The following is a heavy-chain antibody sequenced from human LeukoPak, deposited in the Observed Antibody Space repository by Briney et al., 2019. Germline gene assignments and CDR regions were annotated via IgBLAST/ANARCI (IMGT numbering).Heavy chain of an antibody. CDR3: ITVTTHDY. J-gene: IGHJ4*02. CDR1: GVTFSGSA. Sequence: GGSLRLSCAAPGVTFSGSAMHWVRQASGKGLEWVSRIRSKANSYATAYAASVKGRFTISRDDSKNTTYLQMNSLKTQDTAVYHCITVTTHDYWGQGTLVTVSS. V-gene: IGHV3-73*01. D-gene: IGHD4-17*01. CDR2: IRSKANSYAT.